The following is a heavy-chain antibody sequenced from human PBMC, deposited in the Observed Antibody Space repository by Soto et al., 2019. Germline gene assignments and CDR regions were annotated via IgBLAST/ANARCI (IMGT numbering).Heavy chain of an antibody. J-gene: IGHJ4*02. CDR2: IYYSGST. V-gene: IGHV4-30-4*01. CDR3: ARIEASIWFGEFSIGY. D-gene: IGHD3-10*01. CDR1: GGSISSGDYY. Sequence: PSETLSLTCTVSGGSISSGDYYWSWIRQPPGKGLGWIGYIYYSGSTYYNPSLKSRVTISVDTSKNQFSLKLSSVTAADTAVYYCARIEASIWFGEFSIGYWGQGTLVTVSS.